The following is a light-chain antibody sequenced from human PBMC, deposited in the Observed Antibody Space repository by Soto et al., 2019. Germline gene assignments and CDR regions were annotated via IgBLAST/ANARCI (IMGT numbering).Light chain of an antibody. CDR3: SSLAGGTLV. J-gene: IGLJ2*01. V-gene: IGLV2-8*01. CDR2: EVN. CDR1: STDDGDYKY. Sequence: QSVLTQPPSASGSPGQSVTISCTGTSTDDGDYKYVFWYQQHPGKAPKLLIYEVNKRPSGVPDRFSGSKSGNTASLTVSGLQAEDDADYYCSSLAGGTLVFGRGTKLTVL.